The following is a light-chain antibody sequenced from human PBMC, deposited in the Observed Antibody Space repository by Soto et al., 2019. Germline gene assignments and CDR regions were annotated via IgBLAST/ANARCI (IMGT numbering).Light chain of an antibody. V-gene: IGKV1-39*01. CDR3: QQRYSTPRT. CDR1: QSISSS. CDR2: AAS. J-gene: IGKJ2*01. Sequence: DIQMTQSPSSLSASVGDRVTITCRASQSISSSLKWYQQKPGKAPKLLIYAASSLQSGVPSRFSGSGSGTDFTLTISSLQPEDFATYYCQQRYSTPRTFGQGTKLEIK.